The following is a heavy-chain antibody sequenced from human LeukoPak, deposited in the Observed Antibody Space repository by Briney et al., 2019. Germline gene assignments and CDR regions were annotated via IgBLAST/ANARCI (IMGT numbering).Heavy chain of an antibody. CDR3: ARITGWFDP. CDR1: GGSISSYY. CDR2: ISSSGSTI. D-gene: IGHD1-14*01. Sequence: LSLTCTVSGGSISSYYWSWIRQAPGKGLEWVSYISSSGSTIYYADSVKGRFTISRDNAKNSLYLQMNSLRAEDTAVYYCARITGWFDPWGQGTLVTVSS. V-gene: IGHV3-11*04. J-gene: IGHJ5*02.